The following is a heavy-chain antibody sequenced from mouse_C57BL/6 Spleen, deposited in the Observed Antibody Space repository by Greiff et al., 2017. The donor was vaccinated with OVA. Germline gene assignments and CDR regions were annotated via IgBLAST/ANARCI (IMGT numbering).Heavy chain of an antibody. CDR2: IDPSDSYT. V-gene: IGHV1-50*01. CDR1: GYTFTSYW. J-gene: IGHJ1*03. Sequence: QVQLQQPGAELVKPGASVKLSCKASGYTFTSYWMQWVKQRPGQGLEWIGEIDPSDSYTNYNQKFKGKATLTVATSSSTAYMQRSSLTSEDSAVYYCARCITTVVADWYFDVWGTGTTVTVSS. D-gene: IGHD1-1*01. CDR3: ARCITTVVADWYFDV.